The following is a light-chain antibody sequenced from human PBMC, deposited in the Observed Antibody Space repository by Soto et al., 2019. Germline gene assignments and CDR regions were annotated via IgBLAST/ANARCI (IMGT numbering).Light chain of an antibody. J-gene: IGLJ1*01. CDR3: ASYTTSSTYV. V-gene: IGLV2-14*03. CDR1: SSDVGGFNY. Sequence: SVLTQPASVSGSTGQSIAISCTGTSSDVGGFNYVSWYQQHPGKAPKFMIYDVSSRPSGVSDRFSGSKSGNTASLTTSGLQAEDEADYYCASYTTSSTYVFGTGTKVTVL. CDR2: DVS.